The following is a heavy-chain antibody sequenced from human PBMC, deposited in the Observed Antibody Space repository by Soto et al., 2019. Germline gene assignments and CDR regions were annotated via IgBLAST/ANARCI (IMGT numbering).Heavy chain of an antibody. Sequence: QVQLVQSGAEVKKPGASVNVSCKASGYTFTSIAFSWVRQAPGQGLEWMGWISAHNGVTNYAQNFQGRVTMTTDTSTNMAYLELRSLRSDDMAVYYCAKMGYGGNFFDYWGQGTVVTVSS. V-gene: IGHV1-18*03. J-gene: IGHJ4*02. CDR1: GYTFTSIA. CDR2: ISAHNGVT. CDR3: AKMGYGGNFFDY. D-gene: IGHD2-21*01.